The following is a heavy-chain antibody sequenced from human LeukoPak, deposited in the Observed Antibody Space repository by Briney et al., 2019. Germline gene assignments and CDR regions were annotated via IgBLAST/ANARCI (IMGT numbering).Heavy chain of an antibody. Sequence: GGSLRLSCAASGFTFSSYAMSWVRQAPGKGLAWVSTISGGSGSTYCADSVKGRFTISRDNAQNSLYLQMNSLRAEDTAVYYCARDPAGGTYDLWGQGTMVTVSS. J-gene: IGHJ3*01. V-gene: IGHV3-23*01. CDR2: ISGGSGST. CDR3: ARDPAGGTYDL. CDR1: GFTFSSYA.